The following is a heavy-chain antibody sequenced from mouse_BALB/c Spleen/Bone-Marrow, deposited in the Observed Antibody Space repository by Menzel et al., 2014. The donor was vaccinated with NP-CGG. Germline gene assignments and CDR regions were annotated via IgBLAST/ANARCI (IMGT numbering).Heavy chain of an antibody. CDR1: GFSLTSYG. D-gene: IGHD1-1*01. CDR2: IWAGGST. J-gene: IGHJ4*01. CDR3: ARDYGSSYYAMDY. V-gene: IGHV2-9*02. Sequence: VKVEESGPGLVAPSQSLSITCTVSGFSLTSYGVHWVRQPPGKGLEWLGVIWAGGSTNYNSALMSRLSISKDNSKSQXFLKMNSLQTDDTAMYYCARDYGSSYYAMDYWGQGTSVTVSS.